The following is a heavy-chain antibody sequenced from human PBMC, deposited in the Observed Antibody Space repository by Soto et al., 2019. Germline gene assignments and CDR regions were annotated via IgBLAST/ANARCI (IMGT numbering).Heavy chain of an antibody. CDR2: INHSGST. D-gene: IGHD2-15*01. CDR3: ARGNIVVVVAATNRYYYYYMDV. CDR1: GGSFSGYY. Sequence: SETLSLTCAVYGGSFSGYYWSWIRQPPGKGLEWIGEINHSGSTNYNPSLKSRVTISVDTSKNQFSLKLSSVTAADTAVYYCARGNIVVVVAATNRYYYYYMDVWGKGTTVTVSS. V-gene: IGHV4-34*01. J-gene: IGHJ6*03.